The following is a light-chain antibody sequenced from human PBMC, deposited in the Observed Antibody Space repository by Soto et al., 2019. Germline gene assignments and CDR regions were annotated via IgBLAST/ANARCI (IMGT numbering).Light chain of an antibody. Sequence: DIQMTQSPSSLSASVGDRVTITCRASQSIRRYLNWYQQKPGKAPKLLIYAASSLQSGVPSRFSGSGSGTDFTLTISSLQPEDFATYYCQQSYSTEVTFVPGTKVDIK. CDR2: AAS. J-gene: IGKJ3*01. CDR3: QQSYSTEVT. V-gene: IGKV1-39*01. CDR1: QSIRRY.